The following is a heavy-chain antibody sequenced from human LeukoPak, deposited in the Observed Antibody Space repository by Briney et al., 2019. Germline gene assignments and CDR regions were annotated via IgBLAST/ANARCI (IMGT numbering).Heavy chain of an antibody. J-gene: IGHJ4*02. Sequence: SQTLSLTCTVSGDSISSGDYYWSWIRQPPGKGLEWIGYIYSSGSTYYNPSLESRVIISVDTSKNQFSLKLSSVTAADTAVYYCARAYGYSTGWYLSDWGQGTLVTVSS. D-gene: IGHD6-19*01. CDR2: IYSSGST. CDR1: GDSISSGDYY. CDR3: ARAYGYSTGWYLSD. V-gene: IGHV4-30-4*01.